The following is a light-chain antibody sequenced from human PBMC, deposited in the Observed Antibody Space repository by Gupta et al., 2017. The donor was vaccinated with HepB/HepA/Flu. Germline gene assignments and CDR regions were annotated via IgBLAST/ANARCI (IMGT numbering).Light chain of an antibody. CDR3: QQANSFPLS. CDR2: GAS. Sequence: DIQMPQSPSSVSASVGNRVTITCRASQGISTWLAWYQQKPGEAPNLLIFGASTLQSGVPSRFSCSGSGTDFTLTISNLQPEDFAAYYCQQANSFPLSFGGGTQVEIK. J-gene: IGKJ4*01. CDR1: QGISTW. V-gene: IGKV1-12*01.